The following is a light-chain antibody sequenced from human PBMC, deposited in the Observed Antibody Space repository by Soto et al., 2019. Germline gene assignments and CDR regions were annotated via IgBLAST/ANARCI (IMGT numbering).Light chain of an antibody. CDR2: GAS. Sequence: EIVLTQSPGTLSLSPGERATLSCRASQSVSSSYLAWYQQKPGQAPRLLIYGASSRATGIPDRFSGSGSGKDFTLTISRLEPEDFAVYYCQHYGSSLPFGGGTKVEIK. CDR3: QHYGSSLP. CDR1: QSVSSSY. V-gene: IGKV3-20*01. J-gene: IGKJ4*01.